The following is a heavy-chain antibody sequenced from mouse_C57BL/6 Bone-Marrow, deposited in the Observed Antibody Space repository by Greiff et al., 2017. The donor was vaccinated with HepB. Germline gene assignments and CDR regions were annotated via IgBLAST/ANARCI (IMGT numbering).Heavy chain of an antibody. CDR1: GFTFSDYG. D-gene: IGHD1-1*01. J-gene: IGHJ2*01. V-gene: IGHV5-17*01. Sequence: EVQRVESGGGLVKPGGSLKLSCAASGFTFSDYGMHWVRQAPEKGLEWVAYISSGSSTIYYADTVKGRFTISRDNAKNTLFLQMTSLRSEDTAMYYCARDTLLRSNYFDYWGQGTTLTVSS. CDR2: ISSGSSTI. CDR3: ARDTLLRSNYFDY.